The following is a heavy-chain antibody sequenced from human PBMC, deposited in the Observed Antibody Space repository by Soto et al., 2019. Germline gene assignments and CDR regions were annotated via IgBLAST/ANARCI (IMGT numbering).Heavy chain of an antibody. CDR1: GVTFSSYA. V-gene: IGHV1-69*13. J-gene: IGHJ6*02. CDR2: IIPIFGTA. CDR3: ARVEMDSNSSPVHMDV. D-gene: IGHD6-6*01. Sequence: ASVKVSCKASGVTFSSYAISWVRQAPVQGLEWMGGIIPIFGTANYAQKFQGRVTITADESTSTAYMQLSSLRSEDTAVYYCARVEMDSNSSPVHMDVWGQGTSVTVSS.